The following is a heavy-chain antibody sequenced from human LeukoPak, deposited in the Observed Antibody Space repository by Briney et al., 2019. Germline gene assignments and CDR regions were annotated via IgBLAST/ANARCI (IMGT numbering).Heavy chain of an antibody. CDR2: IIPIFGTA. D-gene: IGHD1-1*01. CDR1: GGSFSSNA. J-gene: IGHJ4*02. V-gene: IGHV1-69*13. Sequence: SVNVSCKASGGSFSSNAISWVRQAPGQGPEWMGGIIPIFGTANYAQKFQGRVTITADESTSTAYMELSSLKSEDTAVYYCARVAGTGSSFEDYWGQGTLVTVSS. CDR3: ARVAGTGSSFEDY.